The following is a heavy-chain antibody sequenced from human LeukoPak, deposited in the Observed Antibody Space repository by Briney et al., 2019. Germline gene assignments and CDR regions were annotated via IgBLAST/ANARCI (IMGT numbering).Heavy chain of an antibody. CDR3: AREGEGYDILTGYYYYYYYMDV. CDR2: ISSSSSYI. D-gene: IGHD3-9*01. V-gene: IGHV3-21*01. J-gene: IGHJ6*03. Sequence: GGSLRLSCAASGFTFSSYSMNWVRQAPGKGLEWVSSISSSSSYIYYADSVKGRFTISRDNAKNSLYLQMNSLRAEDTAVYYCAREGEGYDILTGYYYYYYYMDVWGKGTTVTVSS. CDR1: GFTFSSYS.